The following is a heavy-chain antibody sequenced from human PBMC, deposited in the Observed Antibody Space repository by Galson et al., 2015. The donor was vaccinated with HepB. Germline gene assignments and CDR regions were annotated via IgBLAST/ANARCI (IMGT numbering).Heavy chain of an antibody. CDR1: GFTFRSYN. V-gene: IGHV3-21*01. J-gene: IGHJ6*02. CDR3: ARDLVADYGDYYYFYGMDF. CDR2: ISSSPSYI. D-gene: IGHD4-17*01. Sequence: SLRLSCAASGFTFRSYNMNWVRQAPGKVLEWVSSISSSPSYIYYADSVKGRFTISRDNAKNSLYLQMNSLRAEDTAVYYCARDLVADYGDYYYFYGMDFWGQGTTVTVSS.